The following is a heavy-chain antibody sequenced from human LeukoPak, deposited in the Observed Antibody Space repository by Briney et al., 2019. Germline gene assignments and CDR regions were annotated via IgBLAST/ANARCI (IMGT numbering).Heavy chain of an antibody. Sequence: GESLKISCKASGYSFTTYWIGWVRQMPGKGLEWMGIIYPGDSDTRYSPPFQGHVTISADMSISTAYLQWSSLKASDTAMYYCARPSGDPDGDFDIWGQGTMVTVSS. CDR3: ARPSGDPDGDFDI. J-gene: IGHJ3*02. CDR2: IYPGDSDT. D-gene: IGHD2-21*02. V-gene: IGHV5-51*01. CDR1: GYSFTTYW.